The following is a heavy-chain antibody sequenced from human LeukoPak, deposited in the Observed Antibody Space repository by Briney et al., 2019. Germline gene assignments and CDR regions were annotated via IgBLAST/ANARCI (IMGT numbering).Heavy chain of an antibody. CDR2: IRYDGSNK. CDR1: GFTFSSYG. V-gene: IGHV3-30*02. Sequence: GGSLRLSCAASGFTFSSYGMHWVRQAPGKGLEWVAFIRYDGSNKYYADSVKGRFTISRDNSKNTLYLQMNSLRSEDTAVYYCARGYDSSGYFDYWGQGTLVTVSA. D-gene: IGHD3-22*01. J-gene: IGHJ4*02. CDR3: ARGYDSSGYFDY.